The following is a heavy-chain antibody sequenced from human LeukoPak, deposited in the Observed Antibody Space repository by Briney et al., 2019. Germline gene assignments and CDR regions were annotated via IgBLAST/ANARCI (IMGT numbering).Heavy chain of an antibody. D-gene: IGHD3-3*01. CDR3: ARDLGDEVPDYDFWSGYPQSNYYYGMDV. CDR1: GYTFTSYG. J-gene: IGHJ6*02. V-gene: IGHV1-18*01. Sequence: GASVKVSCKASGYTFTSYGISWVRQAPGQGLEWMGWISAYNGNTNYAQKLQGRVTMTTDTSTSTAYMELRSLRSDDTAVYYCARDLGDEVPDYDFWSGYPQSNYYYGMDVWGQGTTVTVSS. CDR2: ISAYNGNT.